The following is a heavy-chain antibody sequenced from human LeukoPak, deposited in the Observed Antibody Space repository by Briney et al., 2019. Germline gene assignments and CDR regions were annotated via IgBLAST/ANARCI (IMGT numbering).Heavy chain of an antibody. Sequence: GRSLRLSCAASGFTFSDYTMQWVRQAPGKGLEWVALLPPDGSYQYYADSLKGRFTIPRDNFKNALYLQMNSLRLEDTAVYYCARGLLAGGWYEAYWGKGPLLSVSS. CDR3: ARGLLAGGWYEAY. J-gene: IGHJ4*02. V-gene: IGHV3-30*04. D-gene: IGHD6-13*01. CDR2: LPPDGSYQ. CDR1: GFTFSDYT.